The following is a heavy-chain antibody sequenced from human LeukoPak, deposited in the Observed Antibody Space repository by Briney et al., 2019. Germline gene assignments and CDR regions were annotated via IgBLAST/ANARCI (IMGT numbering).Heavy chain of an antibody. CDR3: ARDRYYYGSGSYPSY. D-gene: IGHD3-10*01. J-gene: IGHJ4*02. Sequence: ASVTVSCKASGYTFTGYYMHWVRQAPGQGREWMGWINPNSGGTNYAQKFQGRVTMTRDTSISTAYMELSRLRSDDTAVYYCARDRYYYGSGSYPSYWGQGTLVTVSS. CDR2: INPNSGGT. V-gene: IGHV1-2*02. CDR1: GYTFTGYY.